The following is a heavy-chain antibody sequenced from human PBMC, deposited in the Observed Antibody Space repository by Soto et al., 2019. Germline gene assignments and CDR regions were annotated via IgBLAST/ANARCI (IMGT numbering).Heavy chain of an antibody. CDR1: GGSFSGYY. D-gene: IGHD6-19*01. Sequence: QVQLQQWGAGLLKPSETLSLTCAVYGGSFSGYYWSWIRQPPGKGLEWIGEINHSGSTNYNPSLKSRVTISVDTSKNQFSLKLSSVTAADTAVYYCARDRAVAGKFYYYYYGMDVWGQGTTVTVSS. CDR3: ARDRAVAGKFYYYYYGMDV. CDR2: INHSGST. J-gene: IGHJ6*02. V-gene: IGHV4-34*01.